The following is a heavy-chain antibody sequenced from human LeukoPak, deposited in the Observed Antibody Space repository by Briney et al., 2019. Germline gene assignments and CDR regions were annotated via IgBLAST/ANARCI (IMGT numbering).Heavy chain of an antibody. Sequence: PGGSLRLSCAASGFNFRSYSMHRVRQAAGKGLVWVSRIKTDGITTTYADSVKGRFTTSRDNSKNTLYLQMDSLRVEDTAVYYCIRDLDWNYGDYWGQGSLVTVSS. CDR1: GFNFRSYS. V-gene: IGHV3-74*03. CDR3: IRDLDWNYGDY. CDR2: IKTDGITT. J-gene: IGHJ4*02. D-gene: IGHD1-7*01.